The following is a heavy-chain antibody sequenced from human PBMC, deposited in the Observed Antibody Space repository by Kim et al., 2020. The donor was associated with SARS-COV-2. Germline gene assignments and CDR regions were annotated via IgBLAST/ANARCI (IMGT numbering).Heavy chain of an antibody. Sequence: SVKVSCKASGGTFSSYAISWVRQAPGQGLEWMGGIIPIFGTANYAQKFQGRVTITADESTSTAYMELSSLRSEDTAVYYCARKLHYGSGRDYYYGMDVWGQGTTVTVSS. CDR2: IIPIFGTA. CDR1: GGTFSSYA. V-gene: IGHV1-69*13. D-gene: IGHD3-10*01. J-gene: IGHJ6*02. CDR3: ARKLHYGSGRDYYYGMDV.